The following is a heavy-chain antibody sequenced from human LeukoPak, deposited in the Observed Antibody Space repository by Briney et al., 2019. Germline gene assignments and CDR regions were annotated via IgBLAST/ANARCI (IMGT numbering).Heavy chain of an antibody. CDR3: ARVESGSGRD. D-gene: IGHD1-26*01. V-gene: IGHV3-7*01. CDR2: IKQDGSEK. CDR1: GFTFSSYW. J-gene: IGHJ4*02. Sequence: GGPLRLSCAASGFTFSSYWINWVRQAPGKGLEWVANIKQDGSEKYYVDSVKGRFTISRDNAKSSLYLQMNNLRAEDTAVYYCARVESGSGRDWGQGTLVTVSS.